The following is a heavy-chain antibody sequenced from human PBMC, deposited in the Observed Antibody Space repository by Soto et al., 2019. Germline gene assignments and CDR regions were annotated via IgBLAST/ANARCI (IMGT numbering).Heavy chain of an antibody. CDR2: INQHGSEQ. Sequence: PGGSPRLSCAAFGFTCSSYAMTWVRQAPGKGLEWVANINQHGSEQHYVDSVEGRFTISRDNAQNSLYLQMGSLRAEDTAVYYCTRPNWGPDFWGQRTLVTVSS. V-gene: IGHV3-7*01. D-gene: IGHD7-27*01. CDR3: TRPNWGPDF. CDR1: GFTCSSYA. J-gene: IGHJ4*02.